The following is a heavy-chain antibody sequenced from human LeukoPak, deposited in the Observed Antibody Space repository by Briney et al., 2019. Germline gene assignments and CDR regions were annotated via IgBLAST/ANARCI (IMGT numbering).Heavy chain of an antibody. D-gene: IGHD4-23*01. Sequence: SETLSLTCTVSGGSISSYYWSWIRQPAGKGLEWIGYIYYSGSTYYNPSLKSRVTMSVDTSKNQFSLKLSSVTAADTAVYYCARVNSAGDAFDIWGQGTMVTVSS. J-gene: IGHJ3*02. CDR1: GGSISSYY. V-gene: IGHV4-59*12. CDR2: IYYSGST. CDR3: ARVNSAGDAFDI.